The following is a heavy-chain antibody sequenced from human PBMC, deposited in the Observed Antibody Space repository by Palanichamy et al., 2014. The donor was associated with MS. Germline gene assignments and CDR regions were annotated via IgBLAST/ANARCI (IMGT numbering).Heavy chain of an antibody. D-gene: IGHD3-22*01. CDR1: GFTVSSTY. CDR3: ARGLNYYDSSGYYWI. J-gene: IGHJ4*02. Sequence: EVQVVESGGGLIQPGGSLRLSCAASGFTVSSTYMSWVRQAPGKGLEWVSIIYSGGSTKYADSVKGRLTISRDNSKNTLYLQMNYLRAEDTAVYYCARGLNYYDSSGYYWIWGQGTLVTVSS. CDR2: IYSGGST. V-gene: IGHV3-53*01.